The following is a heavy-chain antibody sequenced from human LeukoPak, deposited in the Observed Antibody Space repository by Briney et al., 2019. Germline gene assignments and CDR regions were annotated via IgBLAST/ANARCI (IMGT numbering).Heavy chain of an antibody. CDR2: IRYDGSNK. CDR3: ATYSSGWFARIDY. D-gene: IGHD6-19*01. J-gene: IGHJ4*02. V-gene: IGHV3-30*02. Sequence: GGSLRLSCAASGFTFSSYGMHWVRQAPGKGLEWVAFIRYDGSNKYYADSVKGRFTISRDNSKNTLYLQMNSLRAEDTAVYYCATYSSGWFARIDYWGQETLVTVSS. CDR1: GFTFSSYG.